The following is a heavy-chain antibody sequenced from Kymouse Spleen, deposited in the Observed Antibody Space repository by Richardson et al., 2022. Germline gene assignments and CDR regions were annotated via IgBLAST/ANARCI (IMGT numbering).Heavy chain of an antibody. V-gene: IGHV4-59*01. D-gene: IGHD1-20*01,IGHD1-7*01. CDR1: GGSISSYY. J-gene: IGHJ2*01. Sequence: QVQLQESGPGLVKPSETLSLTCTVSGGSISSYYWSWIRQPPGKGLEWIGYIYYSGSTNYNPSLKSRVTISVDTSKNQFSLKLSSVTAADTAVYYCARGSITGTKGYFDLWGRGTLVTVSS. CDR3: ARGSITGTKGYFDL. CDR2: IYYSGST.